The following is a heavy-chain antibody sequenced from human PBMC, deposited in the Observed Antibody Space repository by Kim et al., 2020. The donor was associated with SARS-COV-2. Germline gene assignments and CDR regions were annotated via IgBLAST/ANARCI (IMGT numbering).Heavy chain of an antibody. D-gene: IGHD6-13*01. CDR2: MNPNSGNT. V-gene: IGHV1-8*01. CDR3: ARACGSSSWYQRTPFGP. J-gene: IGHJ5*02. Sequence: ASVKVSCKASGYTFTSYDINWVRQATGQGLEWMGWMNPNSGNTGYAQKFQGRVTMTRNTSISTAYMELSSLRSEDTAVYYCARACGSSSWYQRTPFGPWGQGTLVTVSS. CDR1: GYTFTSYD.